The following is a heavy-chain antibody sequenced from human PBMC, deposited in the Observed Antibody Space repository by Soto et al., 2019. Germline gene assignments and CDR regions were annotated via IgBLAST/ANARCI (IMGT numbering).Heavy chain of an antibody. J-gene: IGHJ4*02. V-gene: IGHV4-59*01. D-gene: IGHD3-3*01. Sequence: LSLTCTVSGGSISSYYWSWIRQPPGKGLEWIGYIYYSGSTNYNPSLKSRVTISVDTSKNQFSLKLSSVTAADTAVYYCARAIAPLRFLEWLRFDYWGQGTLVTVSS. CDR2: IYYSGST. CDR3: ARAIAPLRFLEWLRFDY. CDR1: GGSISSYY.